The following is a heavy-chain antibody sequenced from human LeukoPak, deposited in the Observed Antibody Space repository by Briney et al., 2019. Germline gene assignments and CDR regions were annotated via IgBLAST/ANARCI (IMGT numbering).Heavy chain of an antibody. CDR3: ARAGAGIAAAGTLAFDI. CDR2: IYTSGST. D-gene: IGHD6-13*01. Sequence: SETLSLTCTVSGGSISSYYWSWIRQPAGKGLEWIGRIYTSGSTNYNPSLKSRVTMPVDTSKNQFSLKLSSVTAADTAVYYCARAGAGIAAAGTLAFDIWGQGTMVTVSS. J-gene: IGHJ3*02. V-gene: IGHV4-4*07. CDR1: GGSISSYY.